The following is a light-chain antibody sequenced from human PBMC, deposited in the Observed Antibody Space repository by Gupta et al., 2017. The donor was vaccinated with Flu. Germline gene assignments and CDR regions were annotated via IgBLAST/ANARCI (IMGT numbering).Light chain of an antibody. V-gene: IGKV4-1*01. CDR3: QQVSSSPHT. CDR2: WAS. CDR1: RNLWDSYNNKNY. J-gene: IGKJ2*01. Sequence: DIVMTQSPDSLAVSLGERATINCRSSRNLWDSYNNKNYIAWYQQKAGQPPKLLVYWASSRESGVPDRFIGRGSGTEFTLTISSLQAEDVAVYYCQQVSSSPHTFGQGTKMDIK.